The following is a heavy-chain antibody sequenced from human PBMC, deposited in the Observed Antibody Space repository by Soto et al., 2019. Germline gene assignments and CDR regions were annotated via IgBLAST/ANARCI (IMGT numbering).Heavy chain of an antibody. CDR1: GFTFRSYW. J-gene: IGHJ4*02. CDR3: ARDIYWSFDY. Sequence: EAQLVESGGDLVQPGGSLRLSCAASGFTFRSYWMSWVRQAPGGGLEWVAKINPNGNEKYYVDSVKGRFAIARDNAKNSLFLQMDSLRAEDTAVDYWARDIYWSFDYWGQGTRLVTVSS. CDR2: INPNGNEK. D-gene: IGHD2-8*02. V-gene: IGHV3-7*01.